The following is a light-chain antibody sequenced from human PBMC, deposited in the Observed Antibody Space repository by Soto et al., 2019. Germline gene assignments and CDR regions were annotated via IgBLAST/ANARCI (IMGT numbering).Light chain of an antibody. CDR1: QGISNS. V-gene: IGKV1-27*01. Sequence: DIQMTQSPSSVSASVGDRVTIACRASQGISNSLAWYQQKPGKPPKLLIYAAYTLRSGVPSRFSGSGSGTDFTLTISSLQPEDVATYYCQQTYTVPPTFGQGTRLEVK. CDR3: QQTYTVPPT. J-gene: IGKJ5*01. CDR2: AAY.